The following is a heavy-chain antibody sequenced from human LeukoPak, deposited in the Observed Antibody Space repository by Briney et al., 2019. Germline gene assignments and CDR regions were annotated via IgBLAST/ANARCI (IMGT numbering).Heavy chain of an antibody. CDR3: ARGGYQVGVDY. Sequence: GASVKVSCKASGYTFTSYYMHWVRQAPGQGLEWMGIINPSGGITGYAQKLQGRVTTTRDTSTSTVYMELSSLRSEDTAVYYCARGGYQVGVDYWGQGTLVTVSS. V-gene: IGHV1-46*04. J-gene: IGHJ4*02. CDR1: GYTFTSYY. D-gene: IGHD3-16*01. CDR2: INPSGGIT.